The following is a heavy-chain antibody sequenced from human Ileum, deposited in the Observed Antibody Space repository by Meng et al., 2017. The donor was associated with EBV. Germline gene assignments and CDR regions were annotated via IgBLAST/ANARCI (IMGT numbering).Heavy chain of an antibody. V-gene: IGHV1-3*01. Sequence: QVQLVQSVAEVKKPXXAVKVXCNASGYTLTSYAMHWVRQAHGQRLEWMGWINAGNGNTKYSQRFQGRVTITRDTSASTAYMELSSLRSEDTTVYYYARAGYDSSGYYPQPFDDWGQGTLVTVSS. J-gene: IGHJ4*02. CDR3: ARAGYDSSGYYPQPFDD. CDR2: INAGNGNT. D-gene: IGHD3-22*01. CDR1: GYTLTSYA.